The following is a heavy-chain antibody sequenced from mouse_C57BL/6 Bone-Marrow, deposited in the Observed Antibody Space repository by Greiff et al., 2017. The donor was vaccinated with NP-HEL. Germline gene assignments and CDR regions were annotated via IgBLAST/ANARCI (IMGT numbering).Heavy chain of an antibody. V-gene: IGHV1-4*01. J-gene: IGHJ4*01. CDR2: INPSSGYT. CDR1: GYTFTSYT. Sequence: QVHVKQSGAELARPGASVKMSCKASGYTFTSYTMHWVKQRPGQGLEWIGYINPSSGYTKYNQKFKDKATLTADKSSSTAYMQLSSLTSEDSAVYYCASPYYYGSRWAMDYWGQGTSVTVSS. D-gene: IGHD1-1*01. CDR3: ASPYYYGSRWAMDY.